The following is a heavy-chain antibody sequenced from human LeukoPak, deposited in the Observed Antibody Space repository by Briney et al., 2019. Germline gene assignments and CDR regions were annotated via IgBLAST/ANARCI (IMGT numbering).Heavy chain of an antibody. CDR2: IWYDGSNK. J-gene: IGHJ6*02. CDR1: GFTFSSYG. CDR3: ARENVLRYFDWPPPDNYGMDV. V-gene: IGHV3-33*01. Sequence: GGSLRLSCAASGFTFSSYGMHWVRQAPGKGLEWVAVIWYDGSNKYYADSVKGRFTISRDNSKNTLYLQMNSLRAEDTAVYYCARENVLRYFDWPPPDNYGMDVWGQGTTVTVSS. D-gene: IGHD3-9*01.